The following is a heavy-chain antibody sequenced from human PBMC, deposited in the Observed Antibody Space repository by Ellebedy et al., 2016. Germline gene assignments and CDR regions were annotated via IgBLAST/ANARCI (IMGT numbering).Heavy chain of an antibody. J-gene: IGHJ3*02. V-gene: IGHV3-53*01. CDR2: INSGGAT. Sequence: GESLKISXAASGFSVSSNDMIWVRQRPGKVLECVSLINSGGATYYADSVEGRFTISRDNPKKKLFLHMSNLGADDTAVYYCVTKHNAAFDIWGQGTTVTVS. D-gene: IGHD1-1*01. CDR3: VTKHNAAFDI. CDR1: GFSVSSND.